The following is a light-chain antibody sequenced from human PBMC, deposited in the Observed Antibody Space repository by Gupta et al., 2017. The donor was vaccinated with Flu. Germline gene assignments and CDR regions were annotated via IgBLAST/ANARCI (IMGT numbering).Light chain of an antibody. CDR3: QVWDRSSDQGV. Sequence: GKTARITCGGNNIGSKSVHWYQQKPGQAPVLVVYDDSDRPSGIPERFSGSNSGNTATLTISRVEAGDEADYYCQVWDRSSDQGVFGGGTKLTVL. V-gene: IGLV3-21*03. CDR2: DDS. CDR1: NIGSKS. J-gene: IGLJ3*02.